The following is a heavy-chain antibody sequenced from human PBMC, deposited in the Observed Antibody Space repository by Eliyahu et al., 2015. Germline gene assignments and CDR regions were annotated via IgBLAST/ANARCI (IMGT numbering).Heavy chain of an antibody. V-gene: IGHV4-59*02. CDR3: AKSSPYSAIDV. CDR2: LFNTGSA. CDR1: GASVGSYN. Sequence: QVLLQESGPGLVKPSXTLSLTCTXXGASVGSYNWNWXRQAPGKGMEWIGXLFNTGSADYKSSLKXRVIISVDASRNQISLKLRSVTAADTAVYYCAKSSPYSAIDVWGQGTMVTVSS. D-gene: IGHD2-21*01. J-gene: IGHJ4*02.